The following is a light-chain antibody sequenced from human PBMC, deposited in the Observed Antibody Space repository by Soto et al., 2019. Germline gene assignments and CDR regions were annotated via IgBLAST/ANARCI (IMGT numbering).Light chain of an antibody. CDR2: AAS. J-gene: IGKJ3*01. V-gene: IGKV1-39*01. CDR3: QQCSNWPPLFT. Sequence: DIQMTQSPSSLSASVGDRVTITCRASQSISSYLNWYQQKPGKAPKLLIYAASSLQSGVPSRFSGSGSGTDFTLTISSLQPEDFAVYYCQQCSNWPPLFTFGPGTKVIS. CDR1: QSISSY.